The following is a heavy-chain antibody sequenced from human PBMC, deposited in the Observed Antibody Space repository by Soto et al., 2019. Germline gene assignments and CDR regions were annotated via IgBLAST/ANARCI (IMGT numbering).Heavy chain of an antibody. J-gene: IGHJ4*02. CDR3: AREGDGYNSYYFDY. V-gene: IGHV3-21*01. CDR1: GFTFSSYS. D-gene: IGHD5-12*01. Sequence: LRLSCAASGFTFSSYSMNWVRQAPGKGLEWVSSISSSSSYIYYADSVKGRFTISRDNAKNSLYLQMNSLRAEDTAVYYCAREGDGYNSYYFDYWGQGTLVTVSS. CDR2: ISSSSSYI.